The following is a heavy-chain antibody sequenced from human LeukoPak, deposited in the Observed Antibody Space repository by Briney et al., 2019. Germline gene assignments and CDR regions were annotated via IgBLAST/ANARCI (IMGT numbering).Heavy chain of an antibody. CDR3: ARGPRAAAGTGYYYYMDV. V-gene: IGHV1-8*03. CDR1: GCTFTGHY. CDR2: MNPNSGNT. D-gene: IGHD6-13*01. Sequence: GASVKVSCKASGCTFTGHYMHWVRQATGQGLEWMGWMNPNSGNTGYAQKFQGRVTITRNTSISTAYMELSSLRSEDTAVYYCARGPRAAAGTGYYYYMDVWGKGTTVTVSS. J-gene: IGHJ6*03.